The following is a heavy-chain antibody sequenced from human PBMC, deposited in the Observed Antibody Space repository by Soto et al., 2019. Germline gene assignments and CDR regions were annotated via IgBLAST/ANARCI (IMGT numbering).Heavy chain of an antibody. CDR3: ARLHGYCISSSCHGHYAMDV. CDR1: SAPVSSSTYT. D-gene: IGHD2-2*01. Sequence: QLQLQESGPGLVKPSETLSLTCTVSSAPVSSSTYTWGGFRQPPGKGLEGMGGTYYSGSTYYNPSLNSRVTVSVDTSKNQFSLKVTSVTAADTAVYYCARLHGYCISSSCHGHYAMDVWGQGTTVTVSS. J-gene: IGHJ6*02. V-gene: IGHV4-39*01. CDR2: TYYSGST.